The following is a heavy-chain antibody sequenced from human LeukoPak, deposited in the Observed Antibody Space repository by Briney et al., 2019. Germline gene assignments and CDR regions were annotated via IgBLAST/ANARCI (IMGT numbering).Heavy chain of an antibody. CDR2: INPNSGGT. D-gene: IGHD2-15*01. CDR3: ARXXXXXXXXSCXYFXY. J-gene: IGHJ4*02. V-gene: IGHV1-2*06. CDR1: GYTLTGYY. Sequence: ASVKVSCKASGYTLTGYYMHWVRQAPGQGLEWMGRINPNSGGTNYAQKFQGRVTMTRDTSISTAYMELSRLRCDDTAVYYCARXXXXXXXXSCXYFXYWGQGTLVXVSS.